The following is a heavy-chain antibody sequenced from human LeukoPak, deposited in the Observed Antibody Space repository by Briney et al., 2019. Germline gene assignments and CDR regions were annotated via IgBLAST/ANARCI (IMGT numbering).Heavy chain of an antibody. J-gene: IGHJ4*02. CDR3: ARIVRYSSGWYLDS. CDR1: GGSISSYY. V-gene: IGHV4-4*07. Sequence: KASETLSLTCTVSGGSISSYYWSWVRQPAGKGLECIGRTHTSGSTNYNPSLKSRVTMSVATSKNQFSLELSSVIAADTAVYYCARIVRYSSGWYLDSWGQGTLVTVSS. CDR2: THTSGST. D-gene: IGHD6-19*01.